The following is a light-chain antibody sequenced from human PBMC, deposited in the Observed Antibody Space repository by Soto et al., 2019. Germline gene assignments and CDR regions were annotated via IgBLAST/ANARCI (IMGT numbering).Light chain of an antibody. Sequence: EIVLTQSPVTLSLSPGERATLSCRAIQSVIKKYLAWYQKKNGKAPRLLIYGASNRATGIPERLSGSGSGTDLTLTISRMEHEDFEVYYCQQYGSSSITFGQGTRLEIK. CDR3: QQYGSSSIT. J-gene: IGKJ5*01. V-gene: IGKV3-20*01. CDR2: GAS. CDR1: QSVIKKY.